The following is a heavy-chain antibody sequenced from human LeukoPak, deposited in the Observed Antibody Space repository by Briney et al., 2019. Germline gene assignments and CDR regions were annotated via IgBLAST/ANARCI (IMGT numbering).Heavy chain of an antibody. D-gene: IGHD5-24*01. J-gene: IGHJ3*02. CDR3: ARVKIRDSRAFDI. Sequence: GASVKLSCKASGATFTSYAISWVRQPPGQGLEWVGGIIPIFGTANYAQKFQGRVTITADESTSTAYMELSSLRSEDTAVHYCARVKIRDSRAFDIWGQGTMVTVSS. V-gene: IGHV1-69*13. CDR1: GATFTSYA. CDR2: IIPIFGTA.